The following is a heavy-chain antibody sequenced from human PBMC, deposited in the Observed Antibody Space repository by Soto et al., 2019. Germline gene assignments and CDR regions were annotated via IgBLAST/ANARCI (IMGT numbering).Heavy chain of an antibody. D-gene: IGHD3-16*01. CDR2: IKPDGNDK. CDR1: GFPFRSYW. V-gene: IGHV3-7*01. Sequence: GGSLRLSCAACGFPFRSYWLNLVRQAPGRGLEWVGNIKPDGNDKYYVDSVKGRFTISRDNAKNSLYLQMNSLRDEDTAVYYCARGYDSALDMWGQGTMVTVSS. CDR3: ARGYDSALDM. J-gene: IGHJ3*02.